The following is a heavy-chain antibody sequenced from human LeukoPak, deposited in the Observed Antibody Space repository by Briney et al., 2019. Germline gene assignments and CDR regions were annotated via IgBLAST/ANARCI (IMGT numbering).Heavy chain of an antibody. CDR2: IYTSGST. V-gene: IGHV4-4*07. CDR1: GGSISSYY. Sequence: SETLSLTCTVSGGSISSYYWSWIRQPAGKGLEWIGRIYTSGSTNYNPSLKSRVTMSVDTSKNQFSLKLSSVTAADTAVYYCASSDYCGGDCPEDYYYYYMDVWGKGTTVTVSS. D-gene: IGHD2-21*01. J-gene: IGHJ6*03. CDR3: ASSDYCGGDCPEDYYYYYMDV.